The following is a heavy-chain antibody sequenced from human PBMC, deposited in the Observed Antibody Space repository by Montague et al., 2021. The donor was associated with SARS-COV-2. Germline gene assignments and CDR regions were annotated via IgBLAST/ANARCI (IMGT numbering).Heavy chain of an antibody. J-gene: IGHJ4*02. CDR2: IYNSGST. CDR3: ARADFWGVYPHFDY. D-gene: IGHD3-3*01. CDR1: GGSISSGSYY. V-gene: IGHV4-61*02. Sequence: TLSLTCTVSGGSISSGSYYWSWIRQPAGKGLEWIGRIYNSGSTNYNPSLKSRVTISVDTSKNQFSLKLSSVTAADTAVYYCARADFWGVYPHFDYWGQGTLVTVSS.